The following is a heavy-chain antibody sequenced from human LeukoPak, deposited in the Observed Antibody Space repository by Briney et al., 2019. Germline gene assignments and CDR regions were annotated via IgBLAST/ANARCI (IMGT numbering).Heavy chain of an antibody. D-gene: IGHD4-23*01. CDR3: ARDPYGGNDY. Sequence: PSETLSLTCSVSGGSISTYYGSWIRQSAGKGLEWIGRIHTSGSTNYNPSLKSRVTMSVDTSKNQFSLKLSSVTAADTAVYYCARDPYGGNDYWGQGTLVTVSS. CDR2: IHTSGST. J-gene: IGHJ4*02. CDR1: GGSISTYY. V-gene: IGHV4-4*07.